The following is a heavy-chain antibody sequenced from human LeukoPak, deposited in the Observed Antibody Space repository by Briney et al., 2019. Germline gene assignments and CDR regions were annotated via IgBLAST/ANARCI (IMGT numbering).Heavy chain of an antibody. D-gene: IGHD5-24*01. CDR1: GDSLTSNF. J-gene: IGHJ3*02. CDR3: ARRMATVTDAFDI. CDR2: VFHSGTT. V-gene: IGHV4-59*08. Sequence: SETLSLTCNVSGDSLTSNFWSWIRQTPGKGLEWIGYVFHSGTTNYSPSLKSRVTISLDTSKKQIYLRLASVTAADTALYYCARRMATVTDAFDIWGRGSMVSVSS.